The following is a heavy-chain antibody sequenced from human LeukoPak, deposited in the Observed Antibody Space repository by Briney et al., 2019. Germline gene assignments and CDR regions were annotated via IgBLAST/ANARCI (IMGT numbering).Heavy chain of an antibody. D-gene: IGHD4-23*01. CDR3: AKGRGATVVANFDY. Sequence: GGSLRLSCAASGFTFSGYAMNWVRQAPGKGLEWVSGIGGSGGTTYYADSVKGRFTISRDNSKNTLYLQMNSLRAEDTAVYYCAKGRGATVVANFDYWGQGTLVTVSS. CDR2: IGGSGGTT. CDR1: GFTFSGYA. V-gene: IGHV3-23*01. J-gene: IGHJ4*02.